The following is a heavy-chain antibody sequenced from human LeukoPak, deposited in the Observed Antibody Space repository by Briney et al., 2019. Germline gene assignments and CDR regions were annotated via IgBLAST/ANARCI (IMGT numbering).Heavy chain of an antibody. CDR3: AKHIWGSGSYYDY. CDR2: IDPSDSYT. J-gene: IGHJ4*02. V-gene: IGHV5-10-1*01. D-gene: IGHD3-10*01. CDR1: GYSFTSYW. Sequence: GESLRISCKGSGYSFTSYWISWVRQMPGKGLEWMGRIDPSDSYTNYSPSFQGHVTISADKSISTAYLQWSSLKASGTAMYYCAKHIWGSGSYYDYWGQGTLVTVSS.